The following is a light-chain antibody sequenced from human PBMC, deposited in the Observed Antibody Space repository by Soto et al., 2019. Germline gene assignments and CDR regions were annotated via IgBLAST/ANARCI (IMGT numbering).Light chain of an antibody. Sequence: QSVLTQPPSASGTPGQRVTISCSGSISNIGTNNVNWYHQVPGTAPKLLIYSNNQRPSGVPDRFSGSKSGASASPDISGLQSEDEAAYYCAAWDDSLKGYVFGTGTKLTVL. CDR2: SNN. J-gene: IGLJ1*01. CDR3: AAWDDSLKGYV. V-gene: IGLV1-44*01. CDR1: ISNIGTNN.